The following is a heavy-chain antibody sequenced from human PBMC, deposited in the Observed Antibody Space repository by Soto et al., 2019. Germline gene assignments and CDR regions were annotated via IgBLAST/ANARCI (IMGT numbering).Heavy chain of an antibody. J-gene: IGHJ4*02. Sequence: GPSVKVSCKASGYTVTFYYMHLGRQAPGQGLEWMGWINPNSGGTNYAQKFQGRVTMTRDTSISTAYMELSRLRSDDTAVYYCARESSRNPGDYWGQGTLVTVSS. CDR2: INPNSGGT. V-gene: IGHV1-2*02. CDR3: ARESSRNPGDY. CDR1: GYTVTFYY. D-gene: IGHD1-1*01.